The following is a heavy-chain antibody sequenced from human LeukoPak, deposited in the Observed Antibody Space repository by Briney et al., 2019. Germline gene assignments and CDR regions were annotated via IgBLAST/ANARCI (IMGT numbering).Heavy chain of an antibody. V-gene: IGHV1-58*02. CDR1: GFTFTSSA. CDR3: AVRNYYDSSAYYSY. CDR2: IVVGSGNT. J-gene: IGHJ4*02. D-gene: IGHD3-22*01. Sequence: SVKVSCKASGFTFTSSAMQWVRQARGQRLEWIGWIVVGSGNTNYAQKFQERVTITRDMSTSTAYMELSSLRSEDTAVYYCAVRNYYDSSAYYSYWGQGTLVTVSS.